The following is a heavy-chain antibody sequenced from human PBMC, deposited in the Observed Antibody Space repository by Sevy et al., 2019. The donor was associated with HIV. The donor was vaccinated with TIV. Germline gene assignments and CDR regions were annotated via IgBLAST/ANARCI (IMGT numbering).Heavy chain of an antibody. CDR2: IKSKGAGGAT. J-gene: IGHJ3*02. V-gene: IGHV3-15*01. Sequence: GGSLRLSCAASGFTLSKVWMNWVRQTPEKGLEWVGRIKSKGAGGATDYAAPVKGRFVTSRDDSKTTIYLQMNRLKTEDTALYYCTSSSSGAFDIWGQGTMVTVSS. CDR1: GFTLSKVW. CDR3: TSSSSGAFDI. D-gene: IGHD3-10*01.